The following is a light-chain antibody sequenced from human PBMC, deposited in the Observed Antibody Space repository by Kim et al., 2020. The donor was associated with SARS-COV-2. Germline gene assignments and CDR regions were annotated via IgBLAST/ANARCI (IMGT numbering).Light chain of an antibody. J-gene: IGLJ3*02. Sequence: GQGVTIPCSGSISNIGSHAANWYQHLPGAAPKLLIYRDNQRPSGVPERFSGSKSGPSASLAISGLQSEDEADYYCAGWDDSLDGWVFGGGTQLTVL. CDR2: RDN. CDR1: ISNIGSHA. V-gene: IGLV1-44*01. CDR3: AGWDDSLDGWV.